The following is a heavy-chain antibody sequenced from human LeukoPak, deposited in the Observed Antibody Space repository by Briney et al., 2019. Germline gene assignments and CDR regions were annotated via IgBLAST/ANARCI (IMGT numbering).Heavy chain of an antibody. V-gene: IGHV5-51*01. CDR2: IYPGDSDT. D-gene: IGHD3-3*01. J-gene: IGHJ6*03. Sequence: LGVSLKISCKVSGYILTNNWIGWVRQVPGKGLEWMGIIYPGDSDTRYSPSFQGQVTISADKSISTAYLQWSSLKASDTAMYYCAREASNDFWSGGGPEYYMDVWGKGTTVTVSS. CDR1: GYILTNNW. CDR3: AREASNDFWSGGGPEYYMDV.